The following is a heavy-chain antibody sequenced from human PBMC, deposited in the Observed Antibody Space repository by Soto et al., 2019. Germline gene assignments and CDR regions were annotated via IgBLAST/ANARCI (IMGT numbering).Heavy chain of an antibody. J-gene: IGHJ4*02. V-gene: IGHV4-31*03. D-gene: IGHD6-19*01. CDR2: IYYSGST. CDR3: ATHDSSGWYGLDY. Sequence: SETLSLTCTVSGGSISSGGYYWSWIRQHPGKGLEWIGYIYYSGSTYYNPSLKSRVTISVDTSKNQFSLKLSSVTAVDTAVYYCATHDSSGWYGLDYWGQGTLVTVSS. CDR1: GGSISSGGYY.